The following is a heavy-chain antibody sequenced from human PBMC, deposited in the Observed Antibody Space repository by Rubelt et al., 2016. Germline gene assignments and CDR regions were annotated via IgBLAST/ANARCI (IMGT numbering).Heavy chain of an antibody. CDR3: AKGGCSSTSCYLDPIPYYYYGMDV. CDR2: IKQDGSEK. V-gene: IGHV3-7*03. CDR1: GFTFSSYS. J-gene: IGHJ6*02. D-gene: IGHD2-2*01. Sequence: VQLVESGGGLVQPGGSLRLSCAASGFTFSSYSMNWVRQAPGKGLEWVANIKQDGSEKYYVDSVKGRFTISRDNAKNSLYLQMNSLRAEDTAVYYCAKGGCSSTSCYLDPIPYYYYGMDVWGQGTTVTVSS.